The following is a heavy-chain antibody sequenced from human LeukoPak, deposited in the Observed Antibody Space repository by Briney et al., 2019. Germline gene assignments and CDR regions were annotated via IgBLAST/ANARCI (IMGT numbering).Heavy chain of an antibody. Sequence: PGGSLRLSCAASGFTFSSYAMHWVRQAPGKGLEWVAVISYDGSNKYYADSVKGRFTISRDNSKNTLYLQMNSLRAEDTAVYYCARDPELRGYFDYWGQGTLVTVSS. V-gene: IGHV3-30-3*01. CDR3: ARDPELRGYFDY. J-gene: IGHJ4*02. CDR2: ISYDGSNK. CDR1: GFTFSSYA. D-gene: IGHD1-14*01.